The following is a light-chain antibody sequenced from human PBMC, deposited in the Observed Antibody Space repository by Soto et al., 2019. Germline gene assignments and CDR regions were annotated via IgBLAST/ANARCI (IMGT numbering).Light chain of an antibody. CDR1: SSNIGSNS. V-gene: IGLV1-44*01. CDR3: AVWDDSLNGVV. J-gene: IGLJ2*01. Sequence: QAVVTQPPSASGTPGQRVTISCSGSSSNIGSNSVNWYQQLPGTAPKLLMYSSNQRPSGVPDRFSGSKSGTSASLAISGLQSADEADYYCAVWDDSLNGVVFGGGTKLTVL. CDR2: SSN.